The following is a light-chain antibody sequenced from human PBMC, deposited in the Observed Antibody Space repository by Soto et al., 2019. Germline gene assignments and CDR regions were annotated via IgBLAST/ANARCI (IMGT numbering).Light chain of an antibody. CDR3: SSYTSSSTL. J-gene: IGLJ1*01. CDR1: SSDVGGYNY. Sequence: QSVLTQPASVSGSPGQSITISCTETSSDVGGYNYVSWYQQHPGKAPKLMIYAVTDRPSGVSSRFSGSKSGNTASLTISGLQAEDEADYYCSSYTSSSTLFGNGTKVTAL. CDR2: AVT. V-gene: IGLV2-14*01.